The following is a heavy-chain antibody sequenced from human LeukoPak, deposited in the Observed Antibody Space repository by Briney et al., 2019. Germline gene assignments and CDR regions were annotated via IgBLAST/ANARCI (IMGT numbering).Heavy chain of an antibody. V-gene: IGHV3-30-3*01. CDR1: GFTFRNYV. J-gene: IGHJ4*02. Sequence: GGSLRLSCAASGFTFRNYVIHWVRQAPGKGLEWVAVTSSDLNVKLYAGSVKGRFTISRDNSRSTLYLQMNSLRPEDTAIYYCAREGYYGSGSPPSLYFDYWGQGTLVTVSS. CDR3: AREGYYGSGSPPSLYFDY. D-gene: IGHD3-10*01. CDR2: TSSDLNVK.